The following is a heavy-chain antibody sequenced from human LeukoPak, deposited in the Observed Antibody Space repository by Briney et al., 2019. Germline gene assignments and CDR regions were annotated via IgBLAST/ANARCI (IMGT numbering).Heavy chain of an antibody. CDR1: GFTFSSYW. Sequence: GGSLRLSCAASGFTFSSYWMHWVRQAPGKGLVWVSRINSDGSSTSYADSVKGRFTISRDNAKNTLYLQMNSLRAEDTAVYYCARAHRRAMKDAFDIWGQGTMVTVSS. CDR3: ARAHRRAMKDAFDI. J-gene: IGHJ3*02. V-gene: IGHV3-74*01. D-gene: IGHD2-2*01. CDR2: INSDGSST.